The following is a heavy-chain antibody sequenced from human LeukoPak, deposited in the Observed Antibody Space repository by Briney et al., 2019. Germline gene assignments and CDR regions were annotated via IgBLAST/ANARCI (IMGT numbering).Heavy chain of an antibody. J-gene: IGHJ4*02. D-gene: IGHD6-13*01. CDR2: IYYSGST. V-gene: IGHV4-39*01. CDR1: GGSISSSSYY. Sequence: PSETPSLTCTVSGGSISSSSYYWGWIRQPPGKGLEWIGSIYYSGSTYYNPSLKSRVTISVDTSKNQFSLKLSSVTAADTAVYYCARRAGSSLFDYWGQGTLVTVSS. CDR3: ARRAGSSLFDY.